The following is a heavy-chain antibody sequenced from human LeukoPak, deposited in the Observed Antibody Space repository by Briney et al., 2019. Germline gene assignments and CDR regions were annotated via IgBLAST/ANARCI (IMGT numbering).Heavy chain of an antibody. V-gene: IGHV3-33*08. Sequence: PGRSLRLSCAASGFTFSSYGMHWVRQAPGKGLEWVAVIWYGGSNKYYADSVKGRFTISRDNSKNTLYLQMNSLRAEDTAVYYCAMVLWFGELLPPRHWGQGTLVTVSS. D-gene: IGHD3-10*01. CDR2: IWYGGSNK. J-gene: IGHJ4*02. CDR1: GFTFSSYG. CDR3: AMVLWFGELLPPRH.